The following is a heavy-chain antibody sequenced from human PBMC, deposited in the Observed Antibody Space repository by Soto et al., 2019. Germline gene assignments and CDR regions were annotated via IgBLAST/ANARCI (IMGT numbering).Heavy chain of an antibody. CDR3: AASIFYYGMDV. Sequence: LTISCKGSGYTFTNYWIGWVRQMPGKGLEWMGIIYPGDSDTKYNPSFQGQVTISADKSITTTCLRWTSLKASDTAIYYCAASIFYYGMDVWCQGTTGTVSS. V-gene: IGHV5-51*01. CDR2: IYPGDSDT. CDR1: GYTFTNYW. J-gene: IGHJ6*02.